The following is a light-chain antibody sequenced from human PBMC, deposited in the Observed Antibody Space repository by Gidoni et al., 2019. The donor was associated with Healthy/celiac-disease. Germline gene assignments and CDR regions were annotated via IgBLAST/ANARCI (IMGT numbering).Light chain of an antibody. J-gene: IGKJ2*03. Sequence: DIQMTQSPSSLSASVGDRVTITCQASQDISNYLNWYQQKPGKAPQLLIYDASNLETGVPSRFSGSGSGTDFTFTISRLQPEDIATYYCQQYDTLPYSFGQGTKLEIK. V-gene: IGKV1-33*01. CDR1: QDISNY. CDR3: QQYDTLPYS. CDR2: DAS.